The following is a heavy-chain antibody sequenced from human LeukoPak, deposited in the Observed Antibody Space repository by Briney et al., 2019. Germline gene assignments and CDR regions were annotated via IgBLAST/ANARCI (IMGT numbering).Heavy chain of an antibody. CDR1: GGSSSSSNW. CDR2: IYRSGST. J-gene: IGHJ3*02. V-gene: IGHV4-4*02. D-gene: IGHD3-22*01. Sequence: PSETLSLTSAVSGGSSSSSNWWSWVRQLPGKGLEWIGEIYRSGSTNYNPSLRSRVTISVDKSKNQFSLKLSSVTAADTAGYYCAIDPLHIAMIGRAFDIWGQGTMVTVSS. CDR3: AIDPLHIAMIGRAFDI.